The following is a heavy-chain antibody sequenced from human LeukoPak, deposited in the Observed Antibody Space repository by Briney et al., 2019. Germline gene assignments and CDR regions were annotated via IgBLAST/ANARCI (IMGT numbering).Heavy chain of an antibody. CDR2: INPNSGGT. D-gene: IGHD4-17*01. Sequence: ASVKVSCKASGYTFTGYYMHWVRQAPGQGLEWMGWINPNSGGTNYAQKFQGRVTMTRDTSISTAYMELSRPRSDDTAVYYCARVFGYGDYGGWFDPWGQGTLVTVSS. CDR1: GYTFTGYY. J-gene: IGHJ5*02. CDR3: ARVFGYGDYGGWFDP. V-gene: IGHV1-2*02.